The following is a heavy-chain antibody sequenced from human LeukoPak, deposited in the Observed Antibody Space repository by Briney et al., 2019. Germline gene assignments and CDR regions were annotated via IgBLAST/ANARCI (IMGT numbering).Heavy chain of an antibody. CDR1: GFTFSSYA. Sequence: GGSLRLSCAASGFTFSSYAMHWVRQAPGKGLEWVAVISYDGSNKYYADSVKGRFTISRDNSKNTLYLQMNSLRAEDTAVYYCAREQHIAAAGSYAFDIWGQGTMVTVSS. CDR3: AREQHIAAAGSYAFDI. D-gene: IGHD6-13*01. J-gene: IGHJ3*02. V-gene: IGHV3-30-3*01. CDR2: ISYDGSNK.